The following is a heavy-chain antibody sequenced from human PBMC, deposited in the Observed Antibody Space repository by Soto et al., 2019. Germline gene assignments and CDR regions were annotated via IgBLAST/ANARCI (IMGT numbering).Heavy chain of an antibody. Sequence: GGSLRLSCAASGFTFSSYSMNWVRQAPGKGLEWVSSISSSSSYIYYADSVKGRFTISRDNAKNSLYLQMNSLRAEDTAVYYCARDAHSSGWKPDAFDIWGQGTMVTVSS. CDR1: GFTFSSYS. CDR2: ISSSSSYI. D-gene: IGHD6-19*01. V-gene: IGHV3-21*01. J-gene: IGHJ3*02. CDR3: ARDAHSSGWKPDAFDI.